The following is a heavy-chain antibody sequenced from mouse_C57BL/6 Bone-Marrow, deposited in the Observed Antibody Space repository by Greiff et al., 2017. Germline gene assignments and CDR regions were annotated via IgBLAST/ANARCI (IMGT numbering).Heavy chain of an antibody. CDR1: GYSFTGYF. D-gene: IGHD2-4*01. CDR2: INPYNGDT. V-gene: IGHV1-20*01. Sequence: EVHLVESGPELVKPGDSVKISCKASGYSFTGYFMNWVMQSHGKSLEWIGRINPYNGDTFYNQKFKGKATLTVDKSSSTAHMELRSLTSEDSAVYYCARCPDYDYAMDYWGQGTSVTVSS. J-gene: IGHJ4*01. CDR3: ARCPDYDYAMDY.